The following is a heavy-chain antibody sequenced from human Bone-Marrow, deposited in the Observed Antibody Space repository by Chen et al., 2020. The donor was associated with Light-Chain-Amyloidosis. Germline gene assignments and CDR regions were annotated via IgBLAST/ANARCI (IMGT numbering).Heavy chain of an antibody. CDR2: INPNRGGT. V-gene: IGHV1-2*02. CDR1: GYTFTGYY. D-gene: IGHD6-13*01. J-gene: IGHJ4*02. Sequence: QVQLVQSGAEVKKPGASVKVSCKASGYTFTGYYMHWVRQAPGQGLEWMGWINPNRGGTNYAQKFQGRVTMTRDTSISTAYMELSRLRADETAGYCCARGYEQQLFWGQGTLVTVSS. CDR3: ARGYEQQLF.